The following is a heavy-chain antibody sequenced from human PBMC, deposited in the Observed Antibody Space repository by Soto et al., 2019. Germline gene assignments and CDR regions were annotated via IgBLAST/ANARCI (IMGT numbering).Heavy chain of an antibody. V-gene: IGHV3-30-3*01. CDR2: ISYDGSNK. CDR3: ARGHIVAVTASYYFED. D-gene: IGHD2-21*02. Sequence: QVQLVESGGGVVQPGRSLRLSCAASGFTFSNYAMHWVRQAPGKGLEWVAIISYDGSNKYYADSVKGRFTISRDNSKNTLYLQMSSLRADDTAVYYCARGHIVAVTASYYFEDWGQGTLVTVYS. J-gene: IGHJ4*02. CDR1: GFTFSNYA.